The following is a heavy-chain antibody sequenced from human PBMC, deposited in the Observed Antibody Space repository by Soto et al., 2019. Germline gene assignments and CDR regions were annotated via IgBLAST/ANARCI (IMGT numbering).Heavy chain of an antibody. J-gene: IGHJ5*02. CDR2: IYHSGST. Sequence: SSETLSLTCAVSGGSISSSNWWSWVRQPPGKGLEWIGEIYHSGSTNYNPSLKSRVTISVDKSKNQFSLKLSSVTAADTAVYYCARDPGDSSSSGIVWFDPWGQGTLVTVSS. D-gene: IGHD6-6*01. V-gene: IGHV4-4*02. CDR1: GGSISSSNW. CDR3: ARDPGDSSSSGIVWFDP.